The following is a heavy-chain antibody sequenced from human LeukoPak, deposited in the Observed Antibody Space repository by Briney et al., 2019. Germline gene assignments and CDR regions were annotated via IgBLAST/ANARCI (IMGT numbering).Heavy chain of an antibody. CDR1: GGSISSGGYY. D-gene: IGHD3-10*01. CDR3: ASTFGGRDIDY. V-gene: IGHV4-31*03. Sequence: SETLSLTCTVSGGSISSGGYYWSWIRQHPGTGLEWIGYIYYSGSTYYNPSLKSRVTVSVDTSKNQFSLKLSSVTAADTAVYYCASTFGGRDIDYWGQGTLVTVSS. J-gene: IGHJ4*02. CDR2: IYYSGST.